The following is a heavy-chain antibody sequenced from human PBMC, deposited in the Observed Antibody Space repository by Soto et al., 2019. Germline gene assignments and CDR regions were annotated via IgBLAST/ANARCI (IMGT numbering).Heavy chain of an antibody. CDR3: ARGNGSYGNRFDP. CDR1: GGSISSGDYY. V-gene: IGHV4-30-4*01. CDR2: IYYSGST. D-gene: IGHD1-26*01. Sequence: SETLSLPCTVSGGSISSGDYYWSWIRQPPGKGLEWIGYIYYSGSTYYNPSLKSRVTMSVDMFMNQFSLKMNSVTAADTAVYYSARGNGSYGNRFDPCGQGSLVTVSS. J-gene: IGHJ5*02.